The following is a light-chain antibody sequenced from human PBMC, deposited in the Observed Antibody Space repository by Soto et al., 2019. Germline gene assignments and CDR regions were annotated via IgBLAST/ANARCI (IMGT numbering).Light chain of an antibody. V-gene: IGKV3-15*01. J-gene: IGKJ3*01. CDR2: GAS. CDR1: QSVNSN. CDR3: QQYNNWPFT. Sequence: EIMMKQSPVTLSVSTGERATLSCRASQSVNSNLAWYQQKPGQAPRLLIYGASTRATGIPASFIGNGSGTEFTLTASSLQPEDFAVYYCQQYNNWPFTFGPVTKVDI.